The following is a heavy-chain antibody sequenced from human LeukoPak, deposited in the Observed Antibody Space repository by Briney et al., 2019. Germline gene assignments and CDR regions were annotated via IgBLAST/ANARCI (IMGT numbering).Heavy chain of an antibody. Sequence: GGSLRLSCAASGFTFSSYWMHWVRQAPGKGLVWVSRINSDGSSTSYADSVKGRFTISRDNAKNTLYLQMNSLRAEDTAVYYCARDRERLGELSEDDYWGQGTLVTVSS. CDR3: ARDRERLGELSEDDY. D-gene: IGHD3-16*02. CDR2: INSDGSST. CDR1: GFTFSSYW. V-gene: IGHV3-74*01. J-gene: IGHJ4*02.